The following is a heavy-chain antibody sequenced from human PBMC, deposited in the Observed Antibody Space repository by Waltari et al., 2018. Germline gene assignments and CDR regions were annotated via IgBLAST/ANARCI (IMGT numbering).Heavy chain of an antibody. Sequence: QVQLVQSGAEVKKPGASVKVSCKASGYTFTGYYMHWVRQAPGQGLEWMGRINPNSGGTNYAQKCQGRVTMTRDTSISTAYMELSRLRSDDTAVYYCARGDYYGSGSYDYWGQGTLVTVSS. V-gene: IGHV1-2*06. J-gene: IGHJ4*02. CDR3: ARGDYYGSGSYDY. D-gene: IGHD3-10*01. CDR2: INPNSGGT. CDR1: GYTFTGYY.